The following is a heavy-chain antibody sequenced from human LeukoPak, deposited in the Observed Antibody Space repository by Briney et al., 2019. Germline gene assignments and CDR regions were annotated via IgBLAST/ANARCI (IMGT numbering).Heavy chain of an antibody. CDR1: GYSFTNYW. J-gene: IGHJ4*02. CDR3: ARLPPGGVGLVPAAPFDY. Sequence: GESLKISCKGSGYSFTNYWIGWVRQMPGKGLEWMGIIYPGDSDTRYSPSFQGQVTISADKSISTAYLQWSSLKASDTAIYYCARLPPGGVGLVPAAPFDYWGQGTLVTVSS. D-gene: IGHD2-2*01. CDR2: IYPGDSDT. V-gene: IGHV5-51*01.